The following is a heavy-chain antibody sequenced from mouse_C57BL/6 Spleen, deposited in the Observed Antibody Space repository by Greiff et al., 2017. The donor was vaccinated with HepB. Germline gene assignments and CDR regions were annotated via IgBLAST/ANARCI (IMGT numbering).Heavy chain of an antibody. CDR2: ISSGGDYI. Sequence: EVKVEESGEGLVKPGGSLKLSCAASGFTFSSYAMSWVRQTPEKRLEWVAYISSGGDYIYYADNVKGRFTIYRDNARNTLYLQMSSLKSEDTAMYYCTRGLRYYFDYWGQGTTLTVSS. CDR1: GFTFSSYA. J-gene: IGHJ2*01. CDR3: TRGLRYYFDY. D-gene: IGHD1-1*01. V-gene: IGHV5S21*01.